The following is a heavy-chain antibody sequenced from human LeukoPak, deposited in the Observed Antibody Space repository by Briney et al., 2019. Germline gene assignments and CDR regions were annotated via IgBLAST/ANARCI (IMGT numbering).Heavy chain of an antibody. CDR2: IYYSGGT. V-gene: IGHV4-39*07. CDR1: GGSLSSRTYY. CDR3: ARVSSYYYYSSGYYYPRPGYFDY. Sequence: SETLSLTCTVSGGSLSSRTYYWGWLRQPPGKGLEWIGNIYYSGGTYYNPSLKSRVTISIDTSKNQFSLKLSSVTAADTAVYYCARVSSYYYYSSGYYYPRPGYFDYWGQGTLVTVSS. D-gene: IGHD3-22*01. J-gene: IGHJ4*02.